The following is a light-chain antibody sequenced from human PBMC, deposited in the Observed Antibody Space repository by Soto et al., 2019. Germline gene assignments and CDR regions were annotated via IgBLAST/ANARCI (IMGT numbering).Light chain of an antibody. Sequence: DIQMTQSTSYLSASVGDRVTITCQASQDINNYLNWYQQKPGKAPKLLIFDATNLETGVTSRFSGSGSGTDFTLTISSLQPEDFATYYCQQANSFPLTVGGGTKVEIK. V-gene: IGKV1-33*01. J-gene: IGKJ4*01. CDR2: DAT. CDR1: QDINNY. CDR3: QQANSFPLT.